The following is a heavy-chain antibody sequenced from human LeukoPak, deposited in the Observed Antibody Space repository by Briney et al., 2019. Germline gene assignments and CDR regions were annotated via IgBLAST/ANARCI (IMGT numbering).Heavy chain of an antibody. D-gene: IGHD3-3*01. V-gene: IGHV4-34*01. CDR2: INHSGST. CDR1: GGSFSGYY. CDR3: ASGDYDFWSGYYAYYFDY. Sequence: SETLSLTCAVYGGSFSGYYWSWIRQPPGKGLECIGEINHSGSTNYNPSLKSRVTISVDTSKNQFSLKLSSVTAADTAVYYCASGDYDFWSGYYAYYFDYWGQGTLVTVSS. J-gene: IGHJ4*02.